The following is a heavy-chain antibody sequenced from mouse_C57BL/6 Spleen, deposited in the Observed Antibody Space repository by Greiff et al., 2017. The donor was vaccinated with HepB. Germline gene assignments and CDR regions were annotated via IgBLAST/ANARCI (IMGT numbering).Heavy chain of an antibody. V-gene: IGHV1-52*01. Sequence: QVQLQQPGAELVRPGSSVKLSCKASGYTFTSYWMHWVKQRPIQGLEWIGNIDPSDSETHYNQKFKDKATLTVDKSSSTDYMQHSSLTSEDSAVYYCASGERDDYVPYAMDCWGQGTSVTVSS. CDR1: GYTFTSYW. D-gene: IGHD2-4*01. J-gene: IGHJ4*01. CDR3: ASGERDDYVPYAMDC. CDR2: IDPSDSET.